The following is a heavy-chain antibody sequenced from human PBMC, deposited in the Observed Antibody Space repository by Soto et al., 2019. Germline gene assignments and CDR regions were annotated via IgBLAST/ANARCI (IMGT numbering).Heavy chain of an antibody. V-gene: IGHV3-15*01. CDR2: IKSKTDGGTT. J-gene: IGHJ4*02. CDR3: SPADYYGSELLFY. CDR1: GFTFSNAW. Sequence: PGGSLRLSCAASGFTFSNAWMSWVRQAPGKGLEWVGRIKSKTDGGTTDYAAPVKGRFTISRDDSKNTLYLQMNSLKTEDTDVYYCSPADYYGSELLFYWGQGTLVTVSS. D-gene: IGHD3-10*01.